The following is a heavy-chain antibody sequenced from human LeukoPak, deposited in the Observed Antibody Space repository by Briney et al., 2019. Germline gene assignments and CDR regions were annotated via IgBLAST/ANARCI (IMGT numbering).Heavy chain of an antibody. J-gene: IGHJ4*02. D-gene: IGHD6-19*01. CDR2: ISSTSDTR. Sequence: GGSLRLSCAASGFTFSSYSMNWVRQSPGKGLEWISYISSTSDTRYYADSVKGRFTISRDNAKNSLYLQMNSLRDEDTAVYYCARPTNSSGLLDYWGQGTLVTVSS. CDR3: ARPTNSSGLLDY. CDR1: GFTFSSYS. V-gene: IGHV3-48*02.